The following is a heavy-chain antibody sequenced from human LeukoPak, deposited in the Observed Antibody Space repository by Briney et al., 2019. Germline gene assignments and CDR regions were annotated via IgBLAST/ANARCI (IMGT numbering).Heavy chain of an antibody. CDR1: GFAFDDYG. D-gene: IGHD4/OR15-4a*01. CDR2: INWNGISI. Sequence: GGSLRLSCAASGFAFDDYGMTWVRQAPGKGLEWVSNINWNGISIHYADSVQGRFTISRDSAKNSLYLQINSLRAEDTALYYCAREHFKSDNIGAYYYYGMDVWGQGTTVTVSS. V-gene: IGHV3-20*04. CDR3: AREHFKSDNIGAYYYYGMDV. J-gene: IGHJ6*02.